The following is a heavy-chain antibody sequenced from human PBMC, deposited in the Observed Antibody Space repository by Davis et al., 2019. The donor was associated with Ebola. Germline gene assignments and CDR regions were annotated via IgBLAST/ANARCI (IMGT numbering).Heavy chain of an antibody. J-gene: IGHJ4*02. CDR3: GRDFNWGWDK. Sequence: GESLKIPCAAASGFAFSIHWMTWVRQAPGKGLEWVANIRQDGGETYYADSVKGRFAISRDNAKNSLYLQMNSLRAEDTAVYYCGRDFNWGWDKWGQGTLVTVSS. CDR1: GFAFSIHW. CDR2: IRQDGGET. V-gene: IGHV3-7*03. D-gene: IGHD7-27*01.